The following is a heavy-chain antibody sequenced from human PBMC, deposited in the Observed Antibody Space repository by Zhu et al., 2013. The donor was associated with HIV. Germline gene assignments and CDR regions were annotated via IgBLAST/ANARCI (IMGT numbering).Heavy chain of an antibody. CDR1: GFTFSTSW. D-gene: IGHD1-26*01. Sequence: EVQLVESGGGLVQPGGSLRLSCAASGFTFSTSWVHWVRQAPGQGLVWVSRINSDGRTIDYADSVKGRFTISRDNAKDTLYLQMNSLRVEDTAVYFCARAGYYYFEYWGQGTLVTVSS. V-gene: IGHV3-74*01. CDR2: INSDGRTI. CDR3: ARAGYYYFEY. J-gene: IGHJ4*02.